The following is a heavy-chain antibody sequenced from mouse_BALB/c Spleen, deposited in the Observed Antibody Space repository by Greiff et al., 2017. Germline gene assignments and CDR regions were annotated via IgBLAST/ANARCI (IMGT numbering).Heavy chain of an antibody. CDR2: IYPGNGDT. CDR1: GYTFTSYN. J-gene: IGHJ2*01. Sequence: QVQLQQPGAELVKPGASVKMSCKASGYTFTSYNMHWVKQTPGQGLEWIGAIYPGNGDTSYNQKFKGKATLTADKSSSTAYMQLSSLTSEDSAVYYCAREGYYCSSYSYYFDYWGQGTTLTVSS. D-gene: IGHD1-1*01. V-gene: IGHV1-12*01. CDR3: AREGYYCSSYSYYFDY.